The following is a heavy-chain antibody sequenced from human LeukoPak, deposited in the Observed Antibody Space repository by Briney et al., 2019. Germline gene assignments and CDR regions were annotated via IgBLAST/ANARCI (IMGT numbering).Heavy chain of an antibody. J-gene: IGHJ5*02. CDR2: INPSGGST. V-gene: IGHV1-46*01. Sequence: ASVKVSCKASGYTFTSFYMHWVRQAPGQGLEWMGIINPSGGSTSYAQKFQGRVTMTRDMSTSTVYMELSSLRFEDTAVYYCARGNGLLLIEANWFDPWGQGTLVTVSS. CDR3: ARGNGLLLIEANWFDP. D-gene: IGHD2-15*01. CDR1: GYTFTSFY.